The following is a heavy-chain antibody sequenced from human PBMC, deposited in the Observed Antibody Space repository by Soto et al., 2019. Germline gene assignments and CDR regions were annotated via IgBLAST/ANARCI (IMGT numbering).Heavy chain of an antibody. Sequence: PGGSLRLSCAASGFTFSSYWMHWVRQAPGKGLVWVSRINSDGSSTSYADSVKGRFTISRDNAKNTLYLQMNSLRAEDTAVYYCARGPHREGYYDSSGYYSFDYWGQGTRVTVSS. CDR1: GFTFSSYW. D-gene: IGHD3-22*01. CDR3: ARGPHREGYYDSSGYYSFDY. CDR2: INSDGSST. J-gene: IGHJ4*02. V-gene: IGHV3-74*01.